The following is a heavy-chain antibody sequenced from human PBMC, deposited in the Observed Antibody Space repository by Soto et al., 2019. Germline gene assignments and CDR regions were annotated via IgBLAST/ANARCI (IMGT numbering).Heavy chain of an antibody. Sequence: LRLSCAASGFTVSSNYMSWVRQAPGKGLEWVSVIYSVGSTYYADSVKGRFTISRDNSKNTLYLQMNSLRAEDTAVYYCARGYYYDSSGSDFDYWGQGTLVTVSS. D-gene: IGHD3-22*01. CDR1: GFTVSSNY. V-gene: IGHV3-53*01. J-gene: IGHJ4*02. CDR3: ARGYYYDSSGSDFDY. CDR2: IYSVGST.